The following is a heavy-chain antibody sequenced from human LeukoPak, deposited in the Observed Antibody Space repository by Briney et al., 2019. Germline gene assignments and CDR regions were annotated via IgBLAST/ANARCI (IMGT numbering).Heavy chain of an antibody. CDR1: AFTFSKYW. CDR3: ATKQWLAPPPDS. V-gene: IGHV3-74*01. D-gene: IGHD6-19*01. CDR2: INTDGTVT. Sequence: PGGSLRLSCAASAFTFSKYWMLWVRQAPGKGLESVSRINTDGTVTTYADSVKGRFTVSRDNADNTMFLQMNSVRDEHTAVYYCATKQWLAPPPDSWGQGTPVTVSS. J-gene: IGHJ4*02.